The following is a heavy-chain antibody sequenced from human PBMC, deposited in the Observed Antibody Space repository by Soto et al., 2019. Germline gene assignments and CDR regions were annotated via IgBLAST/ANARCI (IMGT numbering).Heavy chain of an antibody. CDR3: AKALGELSPESYDY. CDR1: GFTFSSYG. V-gene: IGHV3-30*18. CDR2: ISYDGSDK. Sequence: QVQLVESGGGVVQPGRSLRLSCAASGFTFSSYGMHWVRQAPGKGLEWVAVISYDGSDKYYADSVKGRFTISRDNSKNTLNLQMNCLRADDTAVYYCAKALGELSPESYDYWGQGTLITVSS. D-gene: IGHD3-16*02. J-gene: IGHJ4*02.